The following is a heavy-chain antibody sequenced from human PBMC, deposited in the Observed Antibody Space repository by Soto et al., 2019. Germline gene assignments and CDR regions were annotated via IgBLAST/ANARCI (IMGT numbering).Heavy chain of an antibody. CDR2: MNPNSGNA. CDR1: GYTSTSYN. V-gene: IGHV1-8*01. J-gene: IGHJ3*02. Sequence: ASVKVSCKASGYTSTSYNVNWVRQATGQGLEWMGWMNPNSGNAGYAQKFQGRVTLTRNTAMGIVYMEMSSLRYDDTGVYYCARASSGYGFDAFDIWGQGTMVTVSS. CDR3: ARASSGYGFDAFDI. D-gene: IGHD5-12*01.